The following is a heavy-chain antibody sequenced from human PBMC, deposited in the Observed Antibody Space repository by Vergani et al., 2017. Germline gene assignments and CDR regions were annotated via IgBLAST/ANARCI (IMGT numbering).Heavy chain of an antibody. CDR2: IHYSGST. D-gene: IGHD5-12*01. J-gene: IGHJ4*02. Sequence: QVQLQESGPGLVKPSQTLSLTCTVSGGSIRSGGYYWSWIRHHPEKGLEWIGYIHYSGSTYYNPSLKSRLTMSVDTSNNQFSLKLNSVTVADTAVYYCARPGSSEMVPFDYWGQGALVTVSS. CDR1: GGSIRSGGYY. V-gene: IGHV4-31*03. CDR3: ARPGSSEMVPFDY.